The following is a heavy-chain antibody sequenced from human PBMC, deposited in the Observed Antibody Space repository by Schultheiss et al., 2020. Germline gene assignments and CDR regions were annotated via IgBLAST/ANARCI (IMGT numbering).Heavy chain of an antibody. Sequence: GGSLRLSCKGSGYSFTSNWIGWVRQMPGKGLEWMGIIYPGDSDTRYSPSFQGQVTISADKSISTAYLQWRSLKASDTAMYYCARQDRVYAYFDYWGQGTLVTVSS. V-gene: IGHV5-51*01. J-gene: IGHJ4*02. CDR2: IYPGDSDT. CDR1: GYSFTSNW. CDR3: ARQDRVYAYFDY. D-gene: IGHD2-8*01.